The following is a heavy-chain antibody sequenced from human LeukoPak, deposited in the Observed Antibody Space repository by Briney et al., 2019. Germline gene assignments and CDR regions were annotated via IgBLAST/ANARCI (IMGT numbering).Heavy chain of an antibody. CDR1: GFTFSSYE. CDR3: ARGYDSSGYYVNCFDP. Sequence: GGSLRLSCAASGFTFSSYEMNWVRQAPGKGLEWVSYISSSGSTIYYADSVKGRFTISRDNAKNSLYLQMNSLRAEDTAVYYCARGYDSSGYYVNCFDPWGQGTLVTVSS. J-gene: IGHJ5*02. D-gene: IGHD3-22*01. CDR2: ISSSGSTI. V-gene: IGHV3-48*03.